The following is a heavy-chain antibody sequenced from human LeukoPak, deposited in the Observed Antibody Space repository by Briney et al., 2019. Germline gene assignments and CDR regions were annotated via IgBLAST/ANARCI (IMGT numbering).Heavy chain of an antibody. D-gene: IGHD1-1*01. CDR2: INSDGST. CDR3: ARQLAD. J-gene: IGHJ4*02. Sequence: GGSLTLSCAASGFTFSTYWMHWVRQAPGKGLVWVSRINSDGSTGYADSVKGRFTISRDNAKNTVYLQMNSLRAEDTALYYCARQLADWGQGTLVTVSS. CDR1: GFTFSTYW. V-gene: IGHV3-74*01.